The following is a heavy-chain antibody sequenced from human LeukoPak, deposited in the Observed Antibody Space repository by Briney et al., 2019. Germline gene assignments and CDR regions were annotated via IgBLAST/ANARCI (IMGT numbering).Heavy chain of an antibody. CDR2: IYDSGST. V-gene: IGHV4-61*01. D-gene: IGHD1-26*01. Sequence: SETLSLTCTVSGGSVSRGPYCWSWIRQPPGKGLEWIGSIYDSGSTNYNPSLKSRVTISVDTSKNQFSLKLSSVSAADTAVYYCARGWGPDSWGQGTQVTVSS. CDR3: ARGWGPDS. CDR1: GGSVSRGPYC. J-gene: IGHJ4*02.